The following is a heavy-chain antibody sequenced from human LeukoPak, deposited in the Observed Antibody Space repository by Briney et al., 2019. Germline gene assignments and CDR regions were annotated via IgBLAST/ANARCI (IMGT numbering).Heavy chain of an antibody. CDR1: GFTFSSYA. J-gene: IGHJ4*02. CDR2: ISSNGGST. CDR3: ARETSGYRDY. Sequence: QPGGSLRLSCAASGFTFSSYAMHWVRQAPGKGLEYVSAISSNGGSTYYANSVKGRFTISRDNSKNTLYLQMGSLRAEDMAVYYCARETSGYRDYWGQGTLVTVSS. D-gene: IGHD3-16*02. V-gene: IGHV3-64*01.